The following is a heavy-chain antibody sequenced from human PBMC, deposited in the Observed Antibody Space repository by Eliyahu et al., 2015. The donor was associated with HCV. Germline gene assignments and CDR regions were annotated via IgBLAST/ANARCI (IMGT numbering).Heavy chain of an antibody. CDR2: VFYSGST. CDR1: GDSIXNSAYY. D-gene: IGHD3/OR15-3a*01. Sequence: QPQLRESGPGLVKPSETLSLTCTVSGDSIXNSAYYWDWIRQSRGKGLEWIGSVFYSGSTHYNPSLKSRVTISVDTSKNQFSLSLSSVTAADTAVYYCAAKRGDFWTGHHLEDNWGQGTLVTASA. V-gene: IGHV4-39*01. CDR3: AAKRGDFWTGHHLEDN. J-gene: IGHJ4*02.